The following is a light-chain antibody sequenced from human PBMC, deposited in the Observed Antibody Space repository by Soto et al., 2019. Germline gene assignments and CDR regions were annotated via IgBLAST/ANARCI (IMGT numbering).Light chain of an antibody. J-gene: IGLJ2*01. CDR3: PFFDTNLTAVG. CDR1: GSNIGAGYA. V-gene: IGLV1-40*01. CDR2: DTA. Sequence: QSVLTQPPSVSGAPGQSVTISCIGRGSNIGAGYAVHWYQQLPGFSPKLLIFDTANRPSGVPGRFSGSKSGDSASLAITGLLLEDEADFFVPFFDTNLTAVGFGGGTKVTVL.